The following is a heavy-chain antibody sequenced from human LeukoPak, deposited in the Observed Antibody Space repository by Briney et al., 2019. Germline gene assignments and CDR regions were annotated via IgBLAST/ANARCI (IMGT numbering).Heavy chain of an antibody. CDR1: GFAFNKAW. Sequence: GGSLRLSCATSGFAFNKAWMRWFRQAPGKGLEWVARIKTQIDGETTDYAAPVRGRFTISRDDSKSTVYLQMNSLKKEDTAVYYCATDKGTLDWWAQGTLVTVSS. D-gene: IGHD3/OR15-3a*01. J-gene: IGHJ4*02. CDR2: IKTQIDGETT. V-gene: IGHV3-15*01. CDR3: ATDKGTLDW.